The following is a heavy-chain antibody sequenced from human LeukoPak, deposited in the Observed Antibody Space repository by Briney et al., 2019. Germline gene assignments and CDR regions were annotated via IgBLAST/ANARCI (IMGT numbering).Heavy chain of an antibody. CDR1: GFTLSSFA. J-gene: IGHJ4*02. Sequence: PGGSLRLSCAASGFTLSSFAMSWVRQAPGKGLEWVSYISSSGSTIYYADSVKGRFTVSRDNSKNTLYLQMHSLRAEDTALYFRAKDFDGGSFFFDNWGQGTLVTVSS. CDR2: ISSSGSTI. V-gene: IGHV3-23*01. CDR3: AKDFDGGSFFFDN. D-gene: IGHD2-15*01.